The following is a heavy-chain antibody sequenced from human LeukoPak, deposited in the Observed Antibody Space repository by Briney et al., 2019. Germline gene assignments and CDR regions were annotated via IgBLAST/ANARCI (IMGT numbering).Heavy chain of an antibody. J-gene: IGHJ5*02. Sequence: GASVKVSCKASGYTFTSYTIHWVRQAPGQRLEWMGWINSGNGHTKYSQDFQGGVTITRDTSATTAYMELSSLRSEDMAVYYCTRGARFRSYGSGTYYTSLPFDPWGQGTLVTVSS. D-gene: IGHD3-10*01. CDR3: TRGARFRSYGSGTYYTSLPFDP. CDR2: INSGNGHT. V-gene: IGHV1-3*03. CDR1: GYTFTSYT.